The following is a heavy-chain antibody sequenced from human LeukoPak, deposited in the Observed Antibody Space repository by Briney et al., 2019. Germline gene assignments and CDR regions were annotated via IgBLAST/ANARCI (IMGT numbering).Heavy chain of an antibody. CDR2: ISYDGSNK. Sequence: GGSLRLSCAASGFTFSSYGMHWVRQAPGKGLEWVAVISYDGSNKYYADSVKGRFTISRDNSKNTLYLQMNSLRAEDTAVYYCARDFTTVTTTSLDYWGQGTLVTVSS. D-gene: IGHD4-17*01. V-gene: IGHV3-30*03. CDR3: ARDFTTVTTTSLDY. CDR1: GFTFSSYG. J-gene: IGHJ4*02.